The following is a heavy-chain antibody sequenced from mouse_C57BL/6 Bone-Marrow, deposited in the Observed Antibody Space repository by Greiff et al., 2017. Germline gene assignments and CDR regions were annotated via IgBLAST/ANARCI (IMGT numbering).Heavy chain of an antibody. J-gene: IGHJ2*01. CDR2: IDPSDSYT. Sequence: QVQLQQPGAELVRPGTSVKLSCKASGYTFTSYWMHWVKQRPGQGLEWIGVIDPSDSYTNYNQKFKGKATLTVDTSSSTAYMQLSSLTSEDSAVYYCARCPIPVDYWGQGTTLTVSS. CDR3: ARCPIPVDY. D-gene: IGHD5-1-1*01. CDR1: GYTFTSYW. V-gene: IGHV1-59*01.